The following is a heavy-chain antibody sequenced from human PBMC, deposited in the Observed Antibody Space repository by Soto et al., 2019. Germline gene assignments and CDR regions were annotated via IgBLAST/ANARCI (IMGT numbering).Heavy chain of an antibody. Sequence: PSETLSLTCTVSGGSISSYYWSWIRQPAGKGLEWIGRIYTSGSTNYNPSLKSRVTMSVDTSKNQFSLKLSSVTAADTAVYYCARMYRTSQYSSGWYGGNWFDPWGQGTLVTSPQ. J-gene: IGHJ5*02. CDR1: GGSISSYY. CDR3: ARMYRTSQYSSGWYGGNWFDP. CDR2: IYTSGST. V-gene: IGHV4-4*07. D-gene: IGHD6-19*01.